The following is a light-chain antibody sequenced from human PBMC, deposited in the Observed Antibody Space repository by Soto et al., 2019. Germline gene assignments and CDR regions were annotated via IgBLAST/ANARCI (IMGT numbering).Light chain of an antibody. CDR2: EVS. Sequence: DIVMTQTPLSLSVTPGQPASISCKSSQSLLHSDGKTYLYWYLQKPGQPPQIMIYEVSNRFSGVPDRFSGSGSGTDLTLKISRVEAEDVAVYYCQKYYASPITCGQGTRLEIK. CDR1: QSLLHSDGKTY. CDR3: QKYYASPIT. V-gene: IGKV2D-29*01. J-gene: IGKJ5*01.